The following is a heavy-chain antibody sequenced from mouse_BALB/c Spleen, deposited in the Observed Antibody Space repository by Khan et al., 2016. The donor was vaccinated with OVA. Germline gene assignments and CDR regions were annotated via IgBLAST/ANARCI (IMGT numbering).Heavy chain of an antibody. CDR2: INPSNGYS. CDR3: VRDGSYHRNDGWIAY. CDR1: GYTFTSYT. Sequence: QVQLKESGAELARPGASVKMSCKASGYTFTSYTIHWIKLRPGQGLEWIGYINPSNGYSNYNQKFKDKVTLTADKSSTTAYMQLSSLTSDDSAVXNCVRDGSYHRNDGWIAYWGLGTLVTVSA. V-gene: IGHV1-4*01. J-gene: IGHJ3*01. D-gene: IGHD2-14*01.